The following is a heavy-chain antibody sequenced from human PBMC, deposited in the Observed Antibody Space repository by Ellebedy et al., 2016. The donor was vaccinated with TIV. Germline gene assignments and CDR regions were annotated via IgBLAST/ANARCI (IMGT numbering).Heavy chain of an antibody. CDR3: ARENPNYYDSSGLGDWFDP. Sequence: SVKVSXXASGGTFSSYAISWVRQAPGQGLEWMGGIIPIFGTANYAQKFQGRVTITADESTSTAYMKLSSLRSEDTAVYYCARENPNYYDSSGLGDWFDPWGQGTLVTVSS. CDR1: GGTFSSYA. V-gene: IGHV1-69*13. CDR2: IIPIFGTA. J-gene: IGHJ5*02. D-gene: IGHD3-22*01.